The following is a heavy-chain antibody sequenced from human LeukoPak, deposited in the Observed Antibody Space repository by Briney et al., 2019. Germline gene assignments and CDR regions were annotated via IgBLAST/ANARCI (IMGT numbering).Heavy chain of an antibody. D-gene: IGHD6-6*01. V-gene: IGHV3-20*04. CDR2: INWNGGST. J-gene: IGHJ4*02. CDR1: GFTFDDYA. Sequence: GRSLRLSCAASGFTFDDYAMHWVRQAPGKGLEWVSGINWNGGSTGYADSVKGRFTISRDNAKNSLYLQMNSLRAEDTAVYYCAREESSSSPSSIDYWGQGTLVTVSS. CDR3: AREESSSSPSSIDY.